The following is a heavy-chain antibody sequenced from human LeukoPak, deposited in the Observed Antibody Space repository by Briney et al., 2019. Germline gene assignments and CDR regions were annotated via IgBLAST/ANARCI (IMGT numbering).Heavy chain of an antibody. V-gene: IGHV4-34*01. CDR2: INHSGSI. Sequence: SETLSLTCAVYGGSFTDYYWSWIRQPPGKGLEWIGEINHSGSINYNPSLKSRVTISVDTSKNQFSLKLSSVTAADTAVYYCARGRDYGDFRDAFDIWGQGTMVTVSS. CDR3: ARGRDYGDFRDAFDI. D-gene: IGHD4-17*01. J-gene: IGHJ3*02. CDR1: GGSFTDYY.